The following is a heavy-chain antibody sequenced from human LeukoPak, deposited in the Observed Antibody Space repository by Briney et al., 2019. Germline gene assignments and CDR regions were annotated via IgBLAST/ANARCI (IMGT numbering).Heavy chain of an antibody. Sequence: GRSLRLSCAASEFTFSSYWMSWVRQAPGKGLEWVANIKQDGSEKYYVDSVKGRFTISRDNAKNSLYLQMNSLRAEDTAVYYCARADGDGGYYYYYGMDVWGKGTTVTVSS. CDR2: IKQDGSEK. D-gene: IGHD4-17*01. CDR1: EFTFSSYW. J-gene: IGHJ6*04. V-gene: IGHV3-7*03. CDR3: ARADGDGGYYYYYGMDV.